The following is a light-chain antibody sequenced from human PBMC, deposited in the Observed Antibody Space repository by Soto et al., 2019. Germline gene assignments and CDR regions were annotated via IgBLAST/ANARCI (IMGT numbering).Light chain of an antibody. J-gene: IGKJ5*01. V-gene: IGKV3-11*01. Sequence: IILTQSASTLPLSPGERATLSCRASQSVSSYLAWYQQKPGQAPRLLIYDASNRATGTPARFSGSGSGTDFTLTISRLEPEDFAVYYCQQRSNWPPTFGQGTRLEIK. CDR2: DAS. CDR1: QSVSSY. CDR3: QQRSNWPPT.